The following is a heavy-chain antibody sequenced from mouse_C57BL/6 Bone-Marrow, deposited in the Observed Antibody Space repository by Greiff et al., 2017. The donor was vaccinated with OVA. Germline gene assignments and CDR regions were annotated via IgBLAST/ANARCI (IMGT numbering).Heavy chain of an antibody. V-gene: IGHV14-4*01. D-gene: IGHD1-1*01. CDR2: IDPENGDT. J-gene: IGHJ2*01. CDR1: GFNIKDDY. CDR3: TYGSSNHFDY. Sequence: VQLQQSGAELVRPGASVKLSCTASGFNIKDDYMHWVKQRPEQGLEWIGWIDPENGDTEYASKFQGKATITADTSSNTAYLQLSSLTSEDTAIYCCTYGSSNHFDYWGKGTTLAVSS.